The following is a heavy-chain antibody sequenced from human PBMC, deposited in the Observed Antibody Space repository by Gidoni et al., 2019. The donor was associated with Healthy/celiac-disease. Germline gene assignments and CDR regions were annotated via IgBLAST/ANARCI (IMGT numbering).Heavy chain of an antibody. CDR3: ARGRGGRSDY. Sequence: QVQLQQWGAGLLKPSETLSLTCAVYGGSFSGYYWSWIRQPPGKGLEWIGEINHSGSTNYNPSLKSRVTISVDTSKNQFSLKLSSVTAADTAGYYCARGRGGRSDYWGQGTLVTVSS. V-gene: IGHV4-34*01. J-gene: IGHJ4*02. CDR1: GGSFSGYY. D-gene: IGHD3-10*01. CDR2: INHSGST.